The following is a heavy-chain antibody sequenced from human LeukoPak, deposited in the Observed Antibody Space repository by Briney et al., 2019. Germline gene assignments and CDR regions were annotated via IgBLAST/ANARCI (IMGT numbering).Heavy chain of an antibody. J-gene: IGHJ6*03. Sequence: GGSLRLSCAASGFTFSSFDVHWVRQPTGQGLEWVSTIGTASDTYYPGSVEGRFTLSRDNAKNSLYLQMNSLTAGDTAVYYCARGPPRGKYYYMDVWGKGTTVTVSS. V-gene: IGHV3-13*01. D-gene: IGHD1-1*01. CDR1: GFTFSSFD. CDR2: IGTASDT. CDR3: ARGPPRGKYYYMDV.